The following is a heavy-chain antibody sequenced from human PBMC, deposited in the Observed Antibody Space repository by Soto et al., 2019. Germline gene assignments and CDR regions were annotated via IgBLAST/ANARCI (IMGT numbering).Heavy chain of an antibody. CDR2: INPSGGST. V-gene: IGHV1-46*01. CDR3: ARDRGGYGSGSSIFDY. Sequence: ASVKVSCKASGYTFTSYYIHWVRQAPGQGLEWMGIINPSGGSTSYAQKFQGRVTMTRDTSTSTVYMELSSLRSEDTAVYYCARDRGGYGSGSSIFDYWGQGTLVTVSS. D-gene: IGHD3-10*01. J-gene: IGHJ4*02. CDR1: GYTFTSYY.